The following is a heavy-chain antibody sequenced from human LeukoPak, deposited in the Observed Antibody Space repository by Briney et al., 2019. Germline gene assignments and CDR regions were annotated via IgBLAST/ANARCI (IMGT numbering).Heavy chain of an antibody. CDR1: GGSFSGYY. CDR3: ARLLIWFGESRFDY. J-gene: IGHJ4*02. Sequence: SETLSLTCAVYGGSFSGYYWSWIRQPPGKGLEWIGEINHSGSTNYNPSLKSRVTISVDTSKNQFSLKLSSVTAADTAVYYRARLLIWFGESRFDYWGQGTLVTVSS. CDR2: INHSGST. V-gene: IGHV4-34*01. D-gene: IGHD3-10*01.